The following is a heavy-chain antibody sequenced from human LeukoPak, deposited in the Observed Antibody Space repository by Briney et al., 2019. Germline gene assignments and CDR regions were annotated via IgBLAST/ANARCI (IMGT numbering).Heavy chain of an antibody. J-gene: IGHJ5*02. CDR2: IYTSGST. Sequence: SETLSLTCTVSGGSISTSSYYWGWTRQPPGTGLEWIGRIYTSGSTNYNPSLKSRVTISVDTSKNQFSLKLSSVTAADTAVYYCARYSGYDLEHLYNWFDPWGQGTLVTVSS. CDR3: ARYSGYDLEHLYNWFDP. D-gene: IGHD5-12*01. V-gene: IGHV4-39*07. CDR1: GGSISTSSYY.